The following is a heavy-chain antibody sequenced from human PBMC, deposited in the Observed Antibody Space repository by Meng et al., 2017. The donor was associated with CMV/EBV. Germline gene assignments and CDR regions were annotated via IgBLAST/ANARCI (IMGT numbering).Heavy chain of an antibody. CDR3: AREYGGWFDP. J-gene: IGHJ5*02. V-gene: IGHV3-49*04. D-gene: IGHD3-16*01. Sequence: GESLKISCTASGFTFGDYAMSWVRQAPGKGLEWVGFIRSKAYGGTTEYAASVKGRFTISRDDSKSIAYLQMNSLRVEDTAVYYCAREYGGWFDPWGQGTLVTVSS. CDR1: GFTFGDYA. CDR2: IRSKAYGGTT.